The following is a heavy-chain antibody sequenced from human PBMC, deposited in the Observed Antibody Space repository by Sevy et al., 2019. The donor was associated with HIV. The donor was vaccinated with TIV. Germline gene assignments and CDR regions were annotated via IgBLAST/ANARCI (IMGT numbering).Heavy chain of an antibody. D-gene: IGHD6-6*01. CDR3: ARGKAALPGYYYGMDV. J-gene: IGHJ6*02. CDR1: GFTFSSYG. Sequence: GGSLRLSCAASGFTFSSYGMHWVRQAPGKGLEWVALIWYDGSNTYYADSVKDRFSISRDNSKNTLYLQMNSLRAEDTAVYYCARGKAALPGYYYGMDVWGQGTTVTVSS. CDR2: IWYDGSNT. V-gene: IGHV3-33*08.